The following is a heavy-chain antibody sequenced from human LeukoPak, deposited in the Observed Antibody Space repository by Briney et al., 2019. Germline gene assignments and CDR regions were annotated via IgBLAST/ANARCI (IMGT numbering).Heavy chain of an antibody. CDR1: GGTFSSYT. Sequence: GASVKVSCKASGGTFSSYTISWVRQAPRQGLEWMGRIIPILGIANYAQKFQGRVTITADKSTSTAYMELSSLRSEDTAVYYCARGPYSHPDPPSYYYYMDVWGKGTTVTVSS. J-gene: IGHJ6*03. V-gene: IGHV1-69*02. CDR2: IIPILGIA. D-gene: IGHD4-11*01. CDR3: ARGPYSHPDPPSYYYYMDV.